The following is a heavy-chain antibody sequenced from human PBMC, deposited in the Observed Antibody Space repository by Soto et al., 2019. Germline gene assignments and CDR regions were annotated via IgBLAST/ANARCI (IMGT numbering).Heavy chain of an antibody. CDR1: TFSSYX. J-gene: IGHJ4*02. CDR2: INSDGSST. Sequence: TFSSYXXHWVRQAPGKGLVWVSRINSDGSSTSXADSVKGXXXXXXXXXXXXXXLQMNSLRAEDTAVYYCASVREWGQGTLVTVXS. CDR3: ASVRE. V-gene: IGHV3-74*01.